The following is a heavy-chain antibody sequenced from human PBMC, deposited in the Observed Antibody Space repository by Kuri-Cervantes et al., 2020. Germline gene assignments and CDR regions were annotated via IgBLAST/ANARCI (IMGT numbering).Heavy chain of an antibody. D-gene: IGHD6-13*01. J-gene: IGHJ6*03. CDR1: GGSISSYY. CDR2: ISGSGSTT. V-gene: IGHV3-23*01. CDR3: TAQGTATTGTIMDV. Sequence: ETLSLTCTVSGGSISSYYWSWIRQPPGKGLEWVSSISGSGSTTSYAESVKGRFTISRDNPNNALYLQMNGLKTEDTAVYYCTAQGTATTGTIMDVWGKGTTVTVSS.